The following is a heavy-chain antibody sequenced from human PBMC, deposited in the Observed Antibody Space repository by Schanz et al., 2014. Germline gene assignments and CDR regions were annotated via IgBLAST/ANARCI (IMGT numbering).Heavy chain of an antibody. CDR1: GFTFRGHA. CDR3: ARGGAYRSPSPVFYFDY. Sequence: QVQLVESGGGVVQPGTSLRLSCAASGFTFRGHAMHWVRQAPGQGLEKVAVTSTDGTKTYYAASVRGRFTISRDNSKNTVYLQMNSLRSEDTAVYYCARGGAYRSPSPVFYFDYWGQGTLVTVSS. J-gene: IGHJ4*02. D-gene: IGHD6-6*01. V-gene: IGHV3-30*04. CDR2: TSTDGTKT.